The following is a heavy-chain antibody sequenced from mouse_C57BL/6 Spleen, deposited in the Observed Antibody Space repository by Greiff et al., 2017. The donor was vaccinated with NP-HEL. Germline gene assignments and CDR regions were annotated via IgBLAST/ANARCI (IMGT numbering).Heavy chain of an antibody. CDR2: INPGSGGT. Sequence: QVQLQQSGAELVRPGTSVKVSCKASGYAFTNYLIEWVKQRPGQGLEWIGVINPGSGGTNYNEKFKGKATLTADKSSSTAYMQLSSLTSEDSAVYFCARDSSSYFDYWGQGTLVTVSA. V-gene: IGHV1-54*01. J-gene: IGHJ3*01. D-gene: IGHD2-4*01. CDR1: GYAFTNYL. CDR3: ARDSSSYFDY.